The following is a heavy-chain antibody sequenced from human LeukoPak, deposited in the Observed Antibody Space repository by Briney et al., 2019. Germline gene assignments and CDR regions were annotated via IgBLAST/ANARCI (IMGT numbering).Heavy chain of an antibody. J-gene: IGHJ4*02. Sequence: GGSLRLSCAASGFTFSSYGMHWVRQAPGKGLEWVAVISYDGSNKYYADSVKGRFTISRDNSKNTLYLQMNSLRAEDTAVYYCAKDGLERSSGYDLNYWGQGTLVTVSS. CDR1: GFTFSSYG. V-gene: IGHV3-30*18. CDR3: AKDGLERSSGYDLNY. D-gene: IGHD5-12*01. CDR2: ISYDGSNK.